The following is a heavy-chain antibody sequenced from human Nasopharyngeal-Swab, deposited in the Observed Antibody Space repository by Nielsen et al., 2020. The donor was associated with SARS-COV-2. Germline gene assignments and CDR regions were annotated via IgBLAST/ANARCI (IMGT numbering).Heavy chain of an antibody. CDR1: GFTFGNYE. J-gene: IGHJ5*02. V-gene: IGHV3-48*03. D-gene: IGHD6-19*01. CDR2: ISTSGVTI. Sequence: GESLKISCVASGFTFGNYEMNWVRQAPGKGLEWVSYISTSGVTIHYADSVRGRFTISRDNAKKSLYLQMNSLRAEDTAVYYCARASRGWSWGQGTLVTVSS. CDR3: ARASRGWS.